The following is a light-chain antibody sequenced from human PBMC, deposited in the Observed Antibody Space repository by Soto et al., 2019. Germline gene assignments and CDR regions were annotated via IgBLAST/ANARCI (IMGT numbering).Light chain of an antibody. V-gene: IGKV3-20*01. CDR2: GAS. CDR1: QSVSSSH. CDR3: QQYGSSPVT. J-gene: IGKJ4*01. Sequence: EIVLTQSPGTLSLSPGERATLSCRASQSVSSSHLAWYQQKPGQAPRLLIYGASSRATGIQDRFSGSVSGTDFTLTISRLEPEDFAVYYCQQYGSSPVTFGGGTKVEIK.